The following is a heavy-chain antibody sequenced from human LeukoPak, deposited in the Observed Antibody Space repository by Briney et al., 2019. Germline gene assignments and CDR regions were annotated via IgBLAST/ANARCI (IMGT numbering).Heavy chain of an antibody. J-gene: IGHJ4*02. CDR1: GFTFSDYG. CDR2: ISYDGSNK. Sequence: PGGSLRLSCAASGFTSGFTFSDYGIHWVRQAPGKGLEWVAVISYDGSNKYYADSVKGRFTISRDNSKNTLYLQMNSLRAEDTAVYYCARGGKGPYCSSTSCYLDYWGQGPLVTVSS. CDR3: ARGGKGPYCSSTSCYLDY. V-gene: IGHV3-30*03. D-gene: IGHD2-2*01.